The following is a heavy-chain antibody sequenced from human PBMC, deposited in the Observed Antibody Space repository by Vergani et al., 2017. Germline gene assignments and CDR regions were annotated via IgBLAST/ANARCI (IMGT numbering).Heavy chain of an antibody. J-gene: IGHJ1*01. CDR3: ARISGGSAPYLHY. D-gene: IGHD2-15*01. CDR1: GFTFGDYY. Sequence: EVQLVESGGVVVQPGGSLRLSCAASGFTFGDYYMAWIRLAPGKGLDWVASIKRDGTETFYVDSVKGRFTISRDNAKTTLYLQMNSLRDEDRGVYYCARISGGSAPYLHYGGEGTLVTVAS. V-gene: IGHV3-7*01. CDR2: IKRDGTET.